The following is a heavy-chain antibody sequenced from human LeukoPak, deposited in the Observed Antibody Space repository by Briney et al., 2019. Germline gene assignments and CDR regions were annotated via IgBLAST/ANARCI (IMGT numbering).Heavy chain of an antibody. V-gene: IGHV4-39*01. D-gene: IGHD1-26*01. CDR2: IYDSGTI. Sequence: SETLSLTCTVSGGSISSSSYYWGWIRQPPGKELEWIGNIYDSGTIYYNPSLKSRVTISVDTSKNQLSLKLSSVTAADTAVYYCATDSVGDTTAFDYWGQGTLVTVSS. J-gene: IGHJ4*02. CDR3: ATDSVGDTTAFDY. CDR1: GGSISSSSYY.